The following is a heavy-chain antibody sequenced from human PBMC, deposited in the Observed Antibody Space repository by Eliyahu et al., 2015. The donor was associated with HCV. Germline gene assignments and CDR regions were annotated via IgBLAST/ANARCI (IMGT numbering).Heavy chain of an antibody. V-gene: IGHV6-1*01. CDR3: VRGNTVNYYGDADYYYYAMDV. CDR1: GDXIXTNSAA. D-gene: IGHD3-10*01. CDR2: TYHRSKWYN. J-gene: IGHJ6*02. Sequence: QVQLQQSGPGLVKPSQTLSLTCAISGDXIXTNSAAWXWIRQSPSRGLEWLGRTYHRSKWYNDYAISVKSRITIKSDTSKNQFSLQLNSVTPEDTAVYYCVRGNTVNYYGDADYYYYAMDVWGQGTTVTVSS.